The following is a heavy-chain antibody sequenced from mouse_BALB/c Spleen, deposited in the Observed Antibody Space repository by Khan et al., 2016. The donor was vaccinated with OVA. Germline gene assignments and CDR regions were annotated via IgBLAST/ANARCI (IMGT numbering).Heavy chain of an antibody. D-gene: IGHD2-1*01. CDR3: ARNDGNYVEYCDV. V-gene: IGHV2-9*02. CDR1: GFSLISYG. CDR2: IWAGGST. J-gene: IGHJ1*01. Sequence: QVQLKESGPGLVAPSQSLSITCTVSGFSLISYGIHWVRQPPGKGLEWLGVIWAGGSTNYNSALMSRLSISKDNSKSQVFLKMNSLQIDDTAMYYCARNDGNYVEYCDVWGAGTTVTVSS.